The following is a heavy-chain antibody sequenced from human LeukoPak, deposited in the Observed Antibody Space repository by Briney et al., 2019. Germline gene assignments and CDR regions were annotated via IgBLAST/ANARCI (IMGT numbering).Heavy chain of an antibody. J-gene: IGHJ4*02. CDR1: GYTFTSIY. CDR3: AAPGASGFVLNLWSGPFDC. CDR2: INPNTGST. Sequence: ASVKVSCKASGYTFTSIYMTWVRQAPGQGLEWMGIINPNTGSTYYPQKFQGRVTVTRDTSTSTVYMELTSLTSDDTAVYYCAAPGASGFVLNLWSGPFDCWGQGTLVSVSS. V-gene: IGHV1-46*01. D-gene: IGHD3-3*01.